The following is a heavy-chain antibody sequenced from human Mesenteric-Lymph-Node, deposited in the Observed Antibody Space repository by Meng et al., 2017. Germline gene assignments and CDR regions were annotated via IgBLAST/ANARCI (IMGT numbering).Heavy chain of an antibody. D-gene: IGHD6-13*01. CDR2: INHSGST. J-gene: IGHJ4*02. CDR3: ARGGGNSWYIDY. V-gene: IGHV4-34*09. CDR1: GGSFSGYY. Sequence: QGQLQESGPGLGKPAQTLSLTGTVHGGSFSGYYWSWIRQPPGKGLEWIGEINHSGSTNYNPSLKSRVTISVDTSKNQFSLKLSSVTAADTAVYYCARGGGNSWYIDYWGQGTLVTVSS.